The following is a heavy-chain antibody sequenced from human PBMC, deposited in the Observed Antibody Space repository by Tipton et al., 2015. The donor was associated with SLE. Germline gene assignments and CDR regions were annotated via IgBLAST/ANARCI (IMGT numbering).Heavy chain of an antibody. CDR1: GASVRSTSYH. V-gene: IGHV4-39*07. CDR2: ISYSGNT. J-gene: IGHJ6*02. D-gene: IGHD3-22*01. CDR3: ARHSDTSGYYYYGMDV. Sequence: TLSLTCFVSGASVRSTSYHWGWIRQPPGKGLEWIGTISYSGNTYYNPSLKSRVTISVDASNNQFSLKLTSVTAADTAVYYCARHSDTSGYYYYGMDVWGQGTTVTVSS.